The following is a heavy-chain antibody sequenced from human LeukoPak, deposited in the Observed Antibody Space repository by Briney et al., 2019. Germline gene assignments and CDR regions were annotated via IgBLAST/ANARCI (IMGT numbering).Heavy chain of an antibody. CDR3: ARDRPYYYGSGSYYMDV. V-gene: IGHV3-48*03. D-gene: IGHD3-10*01. J-gene: IGHJ6*03. CDR2: ISSSGSTI. Sequence: GGSLRLSCAASGFTFSSYEMNWVRQAPGKGLEWVSYISSSGSTIYYADSVKGRFTISRDNAKNSLYLQMNSLRAEDTAVYYCARDRPYYYGSGSYYMDVWGKGTTVTISS. CDR1: GFTFSSYE.